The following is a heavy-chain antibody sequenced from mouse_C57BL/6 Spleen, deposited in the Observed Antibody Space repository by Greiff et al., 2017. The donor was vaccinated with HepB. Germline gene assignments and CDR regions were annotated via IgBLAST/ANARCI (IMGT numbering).Heavy chain of an antibody. Sequence: QVQLKESGPGLVAPSQSLSITCTVSGFSLTSYGVHWVRQPPGKGLEWLVVIWSDGSTTYNSALKSRLSISKDNSKSQVFLKMNSLQTDDTAMYYCARHEDGNLAWFAYWGQGTLVTVSA. CDR2: IWSDGST. CDR3: ARHEDGNLAWFAY. V-gene: IGHV2-6-1*01. J-gene: IGHJ3*01. D-gene: IGHD2-1*01. CDR1: GFSLTSYG.